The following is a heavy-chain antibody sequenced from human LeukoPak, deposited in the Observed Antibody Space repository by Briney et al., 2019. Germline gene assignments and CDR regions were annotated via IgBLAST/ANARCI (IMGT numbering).Heavy chain of an antibody. CDR1: GYTFTSYG. CDR3: ARYGSGSYGYYYYGMDV. CDR2: ISAYNGNT. D-gene: IGHD3-10*01. J-gene: IGHJ6*04. Sequence: EASVKVSCTASGYTFTSYGISWVRQAPGQGLEWMGWISAYNGNTNYAQKLQGRVTMTTDTSPSTAYMELRSLRSDDTAVYYCARYGSGSYGYYYYGMDVWGKGTTVTVSS. V-gene: IGHV1-18*04.